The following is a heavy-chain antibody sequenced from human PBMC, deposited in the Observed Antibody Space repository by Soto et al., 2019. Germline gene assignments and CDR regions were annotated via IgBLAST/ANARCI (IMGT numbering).Heavy chain of an antibody. CDR3: AKIPAVVMHQHDY. CDR2: IYGDGSKQ. Sequence: GGSLRLSCEASGFTFSRYGMHWVRQAPGRGLEWVALIYGDGSKQYYTDSVKGRFTISRDNAKNTLFLEMSVLRAEDTAVYYCAKIPAVVMHQHDYWGQGTLVTVSS. J-gene: IGHJ4*02. V-gene: IGHV3-33*06. D-gene: IGHD3-22*01. CDR1: GFTFSRYG.